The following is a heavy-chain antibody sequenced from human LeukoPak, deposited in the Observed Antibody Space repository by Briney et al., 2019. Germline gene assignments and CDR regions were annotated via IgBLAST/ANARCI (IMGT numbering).Heavy chain of an antibody. J-gene: IGHJ5*02. CDR3: ARRLAVTMVRGVIINPTNWFDP. D-gene: IGHD3-10*01. CDR1: GLTFSSYG. V-gene: IGHV3-48*01. CDR2: ISSSSTI. Sequence: PGGSLRLSCAASGLTFSSYGMNWVRQAPGKGLEWVSYISSSSTIYYADSVKGRFTISRDNAKNSLYLQMNSLRAEDTAVYYCARRLAVTMVRGVIINPTNWFDPWGQGTLVTVSS.